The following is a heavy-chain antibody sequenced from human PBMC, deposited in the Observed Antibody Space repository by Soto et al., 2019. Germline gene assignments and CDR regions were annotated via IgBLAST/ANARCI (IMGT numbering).Heavy chain of an antibody. Sequence: QVQLQQWGAGLLKPSETLSLTCAVYGGSFSGYYWSWIRQPPGKGLEWIGEINHSGSTNYNPSLKSRVTISVDTSKNQFSLKLSSVTAADTAVYYCARGRSTGDTEEVRYFDYWGQGTLVTVSS. CDR1: GGSFSGYY. J-gene: IGHJ4*02. CDR3: ARGRSTGDTEEVRYFDY. V-gene: IGHV4-34*01. D-gene: IGHD7-27*01. CDR2: INHSGST.